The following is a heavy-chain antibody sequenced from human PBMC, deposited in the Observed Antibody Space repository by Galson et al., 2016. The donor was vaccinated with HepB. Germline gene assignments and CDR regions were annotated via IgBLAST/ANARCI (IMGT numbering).Heavy chain of an antibody. J-gene: IGHJ4*02. CDR3: ARASGPLTYYYDSSGCEDY. CDR1: GGSVSSGTYS. D-gene: IGHD3-22*01. CDR2: IHDSGST. Sequence: SETLSLTCTVSGGSVSSGTYSWSWIRQPPGKGLEWIGYIHDSGSTNYNPSPKSRVTISVDTSKNQFSLRLNSVTAADTAVYYCARASGPLTYYYDSSGCEDYWGQGTLVTVSS. V-gene: IGHV4-61*01.